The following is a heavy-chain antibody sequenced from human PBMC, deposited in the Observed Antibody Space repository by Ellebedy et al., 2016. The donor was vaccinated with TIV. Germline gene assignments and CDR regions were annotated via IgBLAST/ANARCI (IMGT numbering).Heavy chain of an antibody. CDR3: ARDYRYSGSYLDY. CDR2: INHSGST. CDR1: GGSFSGYY. Sequence: SETLSLTXAVYGGSFSGYYWSWIRQPPGKGLEWIGEINHSGSTNYNPSLKSRVTISVDTSKNQFSLKLSSVTAADTAVYYCARDYRYSGSYLDYWGQGTLVTVSS. J-gene: IGHJ4*02. D-gene: IGHD1-26*01. V-gene: IGHV4-34*01.